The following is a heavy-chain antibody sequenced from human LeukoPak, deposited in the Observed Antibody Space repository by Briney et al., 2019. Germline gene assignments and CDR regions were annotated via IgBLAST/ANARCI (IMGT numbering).Heavy chain of an antibody. J-gene: IGHJ6*02. V-gene: IGHV3-30*18. Sequence: GGSLRLSCAASGFTFSSYGMHWVRQAPGKGLEGVAVISYDGSNKYYADSVKGRFTISRDNSKNTLYLQMNSLRAEDTAVYYCAKDRFGRQQLTPGAGPYYYYYGMDVWGQGTTVTVSS. CDR1: GFTFSSYG. CDR3: AKDRFGRQQLTPGAGPYYYYYGMDV. CDR2: ISYDGSNK. D-gene: IGHD6-13*01.